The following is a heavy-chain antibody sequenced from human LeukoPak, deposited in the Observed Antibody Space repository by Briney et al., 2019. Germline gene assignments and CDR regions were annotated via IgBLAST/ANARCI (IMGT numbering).Heavy chain of an antibody. CDR2: ISAYNGNT. CDR1: GYTFTSYG. CDR3: ARGNTITMVRGVHDY. V-gene: IGHV1-18*01. D-gene: IGHD3-10*01. Sequence: ASVKVSCKASGYTFTSYGISWVRQAPGQGLEWMGWISAYNGNTNYAQKLQGRVTMTTDTSTSTAYMELRSLRSDDTAVYYCARGNTITMVRGVHDYWGQGTLVTVSS. J-gene: IGHJ4*02.